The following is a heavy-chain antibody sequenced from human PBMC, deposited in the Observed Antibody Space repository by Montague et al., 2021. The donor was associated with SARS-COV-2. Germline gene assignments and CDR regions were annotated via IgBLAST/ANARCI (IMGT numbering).Heavy chain of an antibody. J-gene: IGHJ4*02. D-gene: IGHD2-2*01. CDR2: INHSGST. CDR1: GESFSGYY. Sequence: SETLSLTCAVYGESFSGYYWSWIRQPPGKGLEWIGEINHSGSTNSNPSLKSRLTISVDTSKNQFTLKLSSVTAADTAVYYCARPSCSSTSCGGPLGHWGQGTLVTVSS. V-gene: IGHV4-34*01. CDR3: ARPSCSSTSCGGPLGH.